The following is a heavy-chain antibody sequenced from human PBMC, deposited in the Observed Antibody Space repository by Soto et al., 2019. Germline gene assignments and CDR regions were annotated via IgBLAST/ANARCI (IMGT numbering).Heavy chain of an antibody. V-gene: IGHV3-74*01. J-gene: IGHJ4*02. D-gene: IGHD6-13*01. CDR2: IDGDGTNT. CDR3: ARGSSNWAYYFDF. CDR1: GFRFSGFW. Sequence: GGSLRLSCAASGFRFSGFWMFWVRQAPGKGLMWVSRIDGDGTNTNYADSVRGRFTISRDNSKNTLYLQMNSLRAEDTAMYYCARGSSNWAYYFDFWGQGTLVTVSS.